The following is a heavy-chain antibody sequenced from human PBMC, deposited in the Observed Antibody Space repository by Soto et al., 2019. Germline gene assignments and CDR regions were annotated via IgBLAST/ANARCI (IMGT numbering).Heavy chain of an antibody. V-gene: IGHV1-8*01. Sequence: ASVKVSCKASGYTCTIYDINCVLQSSVQGLGWMGWMNPNSGNTGYAQKFQGRVTMTRNTSISTAYMELSSLRSEDTAVYYCARVGSGWSHYYYYYGMDVWGQGTTVTVSS. D-gene: IGHD6-19*01. CDR2: MNPNSGNT. CDR3: ARVGSGWSHYYYYYGMDV. CDR1: GYTCTIYD. J-gene: IGHJ6*02.